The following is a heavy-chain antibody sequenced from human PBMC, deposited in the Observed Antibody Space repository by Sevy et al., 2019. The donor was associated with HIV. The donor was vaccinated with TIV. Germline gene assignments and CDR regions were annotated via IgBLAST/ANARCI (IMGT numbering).Heavy chain of an antibody. Sequence: ASVKVSCKASGYIFTSYGISWVRQAPGRGLEWVGWISPYKGITNYAQKFQGRVTMTTDTSTFTVYMQLRSLRSDDTAIYYCARDRDYDYIWGTFPYRDFWGQGTLVTVSS. D-gene: IGHD3-16*01. CDR2: ISPYKGIT. CDR3: ARDRDYDYIWGTFPYRDF. CDR1: GYIFTSYG. J-gene: IGHJ4*02. V-gene: IGHV1-18*01.